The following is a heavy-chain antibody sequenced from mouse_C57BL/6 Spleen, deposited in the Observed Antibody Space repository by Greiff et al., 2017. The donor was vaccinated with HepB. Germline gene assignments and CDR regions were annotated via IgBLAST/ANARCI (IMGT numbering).Heavy chain of an antibody. CDR2: IYPRDGST. D-gene: IGHD2-3*01. Sequence: VKLMESGPELVKPGASVKLSCKASGYTFTSYDINWVKQRPGQGLEWIGWIYPRDGSTKYNEKFKGKATLTVDTSSSTAYMELHSLTSEDSAVYFCARGDDGYYVGYFDVWGTGTTVTVSS. J-gene: IGHJ1*03. CDR1: GYTFTSYD. V-gene: IGHV1-85*01. CDR3: ARGDDGYYVGYFDV.